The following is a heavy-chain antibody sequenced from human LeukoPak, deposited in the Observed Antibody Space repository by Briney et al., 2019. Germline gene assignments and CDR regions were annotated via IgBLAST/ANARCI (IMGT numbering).Heavy chain of an antibody. CDR3: ARDPGDVGTYYDLWSGSMSLDY. CDR1: GFTFSSYS. D-gene: IGHD3-3*01. J-gene: IGHJ4*02. Sequence: GWSLRLSCSASGFTFSSYSMNWVRQAPGKGLEWVSYISSSSSTIYYTDSVKGRFTISRDNAKNSLYLQMNSLRAEDTAVYYCARDPGDVGTYYDLWSGSMSLDYWGQGTLVTVSS. V-gene: IGHV3-48*04. CDR2: ISSSSSTI.